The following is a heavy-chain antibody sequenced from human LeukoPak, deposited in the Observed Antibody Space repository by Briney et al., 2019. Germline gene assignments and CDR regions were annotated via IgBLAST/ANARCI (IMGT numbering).Heavy chain of an antibody. J-gene: IGHJ4*02. CDR3: ARLNDYDSSGYYYVADY. CDR1: GYSFSTYW. CDR2: IYPGDSDT. V-gene: IGHV5-51*01. D-gene: IGHD3-22*01. Sequence: GQSLKISCKGSGYSFSTYWIGWVRQMPGKGLECMGIIYPGDSDTRYSPSFQGQVTISADKSISAAYLQWSSLKASDTAMYYCARLNDYDSSGYYYVADYWGQGTLVTVSS.